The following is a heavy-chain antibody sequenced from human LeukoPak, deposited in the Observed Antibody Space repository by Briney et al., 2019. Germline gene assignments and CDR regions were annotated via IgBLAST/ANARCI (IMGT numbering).Heavy chain of an antibody. CDR2: IYHSGST. CDR1: GYSISSGCY. V-gene: IGHV4-38-2*02. CDR3: ARGFDSSSGWYPAFDI. Sequence: SETLSLTCTVSGYSISSGCYWGWIRQPPGQGLEWIGSIYHSGSTYYNPSLKSRVTISVDTSKNQFSLRLNSVTAADTAMYYCARGFDSSSGWYPAFDIWGHGTMGTVSS. J-gene: IGHJ3*02. D-gene: IGHD6-19*01.